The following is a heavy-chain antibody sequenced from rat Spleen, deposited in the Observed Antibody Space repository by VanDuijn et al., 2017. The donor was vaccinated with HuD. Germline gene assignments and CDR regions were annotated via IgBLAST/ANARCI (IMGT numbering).Heavy chain of an antibody. Sequence: EVQLVESGGGLVQPGRSLKLSCVASGFTFSNYGMHWIRQAPTKGLEWVASISPSGVSTYYRDSVKGRFTISRDNAKNNLYLQVDSLKSEDTATYYCARHGRGKTTYYYVMDAWGQGASVTVSS. CDR2: ISPSGVST. J-gene: IGHJ4*01. CDR1: GFTFSNYG. CDR3: ARHGRGKTTYYYVMDA. V-gene: IGHV5-19*01. D-gene: IGHD4-5*01.